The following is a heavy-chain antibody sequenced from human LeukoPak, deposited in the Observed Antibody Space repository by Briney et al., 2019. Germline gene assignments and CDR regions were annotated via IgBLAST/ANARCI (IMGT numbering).Heavy chain of an antibody. CDR2: IRSKAYGGTT. V-gene: IGHV3-49*04. J-gene: IGHJ4*02. D-gene: IGHD6-13*01. Sequence: PGGSLRLSCTASGFTFGDYAMSWVRQAPGKGLEWVGFIRSKAYGGTTEYAASVKGRFTISRDDSKSIAYLQMNSLKTEDTAVYYCTRVSYSSSWYGWGIPPPTDAKYFDYWGQGTLVTVSS. CDR3: TRVSYSSSWYGWGIPPPTDAKYFDY. CDR1: GFTFGDYA.